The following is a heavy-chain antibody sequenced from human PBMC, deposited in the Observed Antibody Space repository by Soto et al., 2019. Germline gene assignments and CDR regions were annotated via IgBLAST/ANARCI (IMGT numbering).Heavy chain of an antibody. V-gene: IGHV1-69*13. CDR3: ARVFGDGYNYGNAFDI. J-gene: IGHJ3*02. CDR2: IIPIFGTA. Sequence: GASVKVSCKASGGTFSSYAISWVRQAPGQGLEWMGGIIPIFGTANYAQKFQGRVTITADESTSTAYMELSSLRSGDTAVYYCARVFGDGYNYGNAFDIWGQGTMVTVSS. D-gene: IGHD5-12*01. CDR1: GGTFSSYA.